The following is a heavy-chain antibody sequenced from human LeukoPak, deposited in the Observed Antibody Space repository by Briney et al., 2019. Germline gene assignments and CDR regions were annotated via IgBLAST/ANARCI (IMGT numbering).Heavy chain of an antibody. CDR3: AKDQYCSSTSCSDY. J-gene: IGHJ4*02. D-gene: IGHD2-2*01. Sequence: PGRSLRLSCAASGFTFSSYGMHWVRQAPGKGLEWVAVISHDGSNKYYADSVKGRFTISRDNSKNTLYLQMNSLRAEDTAVYYCAKDQYCSSTSCSDYWGQGTLATVSS. CDR1: GFTFSSYG. V-gene: IGHV3-30*18. CDR2: ISHDGSNK.